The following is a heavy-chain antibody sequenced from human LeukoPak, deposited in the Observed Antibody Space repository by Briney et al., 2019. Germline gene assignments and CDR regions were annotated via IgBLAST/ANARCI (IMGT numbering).Heavy chain of an antibody. Sequence: SETLSLTCAVSGYSNSSGYYWGWIRQPPGKGLEWIGSIYHSGSTYYNPSLKSRVTISVDTSKNQFSLKLSSVTAADTAVYYCARRGYGSGSYFLDYWGQGTLVTVSS. J-gene: IGHJ4*02. V-gene: IGHV4-38-2*01. CDR2: IYHSGST. D-gene: IGHD3-10*01. CDR3: ARRGYGSGSYFLDY. CDR1: GYSNSSGYY.